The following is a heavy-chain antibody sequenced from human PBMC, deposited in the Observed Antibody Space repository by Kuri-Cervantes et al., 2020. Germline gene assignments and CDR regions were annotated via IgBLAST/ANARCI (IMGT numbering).Heavy chain of an antibody. V-gene: IGHV3-11*01. CDR2: ISSSGSTI. Sequence: LSLTCAASGFTFSDYYMSWIRQAPGKGLEWVSYISSSGSTIYYADSVKGRFTISRDNAKNSLYLQMNSLRAEDTAVYYCARDQRGVVVAATPIDYWGQGTLVTDSS. D-gene: IGHD2-15*01. J-gene: IGHJ4*02. CDR3: ARDQRGVVVAATPIDY. CDR1: GFTFSDYY.